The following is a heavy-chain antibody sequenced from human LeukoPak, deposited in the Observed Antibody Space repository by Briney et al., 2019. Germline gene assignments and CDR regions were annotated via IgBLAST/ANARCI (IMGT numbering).Heavy chain of an antibody. D-gene: IGHD2-2*01. CDR3: ARVVGVVVVPAARNHYYYGMDV. CDR2: IKQDGREK. V-gene: IGHV3-7*01. Sequence: PGGSLRLSCPASGFTFSSYWMSWVRQDPGKWLEWVANIKQDGREKYYVDSVKGRFTISRDNAKNSVYLQMNRLRAEDTAVYYCARVVGVVVVPAARNHYYYGMDVWGQGTTVTVSS. J-gene: IGHJ6*02. CDR1: GFTFSSYW.